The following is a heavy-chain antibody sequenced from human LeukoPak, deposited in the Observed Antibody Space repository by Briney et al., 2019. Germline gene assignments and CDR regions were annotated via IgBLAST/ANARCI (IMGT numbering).Heavy chain of an antibody. D-gene: IGHD3-10*01. CDR2: INHSGST. CDR1: GGSISSYY. J-gene: IGHJ4*02. V-gene: IGHV4-34*01. CDR3: ARGYWGGVDY. Sequence: SETLSLTCTVSGGSISSYYWSWIRQPPGKGLEWIGEINHSGSTNYNPSLKSRVTISVDTSKNQFSLKLSSVTAADTAVYYCARGYWGGVDYWGQGTLVTVSS.